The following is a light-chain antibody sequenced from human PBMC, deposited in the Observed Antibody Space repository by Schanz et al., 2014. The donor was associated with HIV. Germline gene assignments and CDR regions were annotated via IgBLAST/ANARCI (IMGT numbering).Light chain of an antibody. V-gene: IGLV6-57*04. CDR3: HSCDGRSLGV. CDR2: DND. CDR1: SGSIANNY. Sequence: NFMLTQPHSVSESPGKTVTISCTRSSGSIANNYVQWYQQRPGSAPTIVIYDNDQRPSGVPNRFSGSIDTSSNSASLTISGLETEDEADYFCHSCDGRSLGVFGGGTKLTVL. J-gene: IGLJ3*02.